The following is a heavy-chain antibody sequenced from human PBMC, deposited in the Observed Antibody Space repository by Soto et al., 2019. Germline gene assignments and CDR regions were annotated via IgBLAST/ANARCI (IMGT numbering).Heavy chain of an antibody. J-gene: IGHJ6*02. Sequence: EVQLVESGGGLVQPGESLRLSCATSGFTFSNFDMHWVRQVPGKGLEWVSAIGAARDPYYLGSVKGRFTISREHAKNSVYIQMNDLRAGDSAVYYCARAYTGRLPRRADYYYAMDVWGQGTTVTVSS. CDR3: ARAYTGRLPRRADYYYAMDV. CDR1: GFTFSNFD. D-gene: IGHD2-2*02. V-gene: IGHV3-13*05. CDR2: IGAARDP.